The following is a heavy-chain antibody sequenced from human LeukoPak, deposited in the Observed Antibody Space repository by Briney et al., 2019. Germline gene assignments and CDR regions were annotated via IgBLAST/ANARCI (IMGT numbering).Heavy chain of an antibody. J-gene: IGHJ4*02. CDR1: GXXXTSYG. D-gene: IGHD6-6*01. CDR2: ISAYNGNT. Sequence: ASVKVSCKASGXXXTSYGXSWVRQAXXXXXXXXGWISAYNGNTNYAQKLQGRVTMTTDTSTSTAYMELRSLRSDDTAVYYCARDRSSSSDDYWGQGTLVTVSS. V-gene: IGHV1-18*01. CDR3: ARDRSSSSDDY.